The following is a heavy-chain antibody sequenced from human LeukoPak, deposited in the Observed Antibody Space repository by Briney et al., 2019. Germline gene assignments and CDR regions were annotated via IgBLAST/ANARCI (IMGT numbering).Heavy chain of an antibody. CDR1: GFTFSSYG. V-gene: IGHV3-30*03. CDR2: ISYDGSNK. J-gene: IGHJ4*02. D-gene: IGHD1-26*01. CDR3: GMGATVGCVDY. Sequence: GGSLRLSCAASGFTFSSYGMHWVRQAPGRGLEWVAVISYDGSNKYYADSVKGRFTISRDNSKNTLYLQMNSLRPDDTALYYCGMGATVGCVDYWGQGTLVTVSS.